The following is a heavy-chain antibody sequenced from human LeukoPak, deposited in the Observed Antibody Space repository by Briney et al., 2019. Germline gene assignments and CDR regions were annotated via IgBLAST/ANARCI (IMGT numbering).Heavy chain of an antibody. V-gene: IGHV3-23*01. CDR2: ISGSGGST. CDR1: GFAFSTFA. Sequence: PGGSLRLSCAASGFAFSTFAMSWVRQASGKGLEWVSAISGSGGSTYYADSVKGRFTISRDNSKTTLYLQMNSLRAEDTAVYYCAKGHYYDSSGYHPNGRYYYGMDVWGQGTTVTVSS. CDR3: AKGHYYDSSGYHPNGRYYYGMDV. D-gene: IGHD3-22*01. J-gene: IGHJ6*02.